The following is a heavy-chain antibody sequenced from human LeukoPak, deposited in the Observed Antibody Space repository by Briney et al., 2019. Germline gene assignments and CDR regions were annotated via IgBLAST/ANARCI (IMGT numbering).Heavy chain of an antibody. J-gene: IGHJ4*02. CDR2: ISGSGGST. V-gene: IGHV3-23*01. CDR1: GFTFSSYA. D-gene: IGHD5-18*01. Sequence: HPGGSLRLSCAASGFTFSSYAMSWVRQAPGKGLEWVSAISGSGGSTYYADSVKGRFTISRDNSKNTLYLQMNSLRAEDTAVYYCAKDRRRGYGYGLEWGQGTLVTASS. CDR3: AKDRRRGYGYGLE.